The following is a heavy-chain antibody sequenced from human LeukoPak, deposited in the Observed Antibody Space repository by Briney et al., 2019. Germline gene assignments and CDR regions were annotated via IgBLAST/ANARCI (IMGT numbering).Heavy chain of an antibody. Sequence: SQTPSLTCAISGDSVPSNSATWNWIRQSPSRGLEWLGRTYYKSKWYNDYAVSVKSRITINSDTSKNQFSLQLSSMTPEDTAIYYCARVSSPWSPRDAFDIWGQGTVVTVSS. CDR3: ARVSSPWSPRDAFDI. J-gene: IGHJ3*02. CDR1: GDSVPSNSAT. V-gene: IGHV6-1*01. CDR2: TYYKSKWYN. D-gene: IGHD1-26*01.